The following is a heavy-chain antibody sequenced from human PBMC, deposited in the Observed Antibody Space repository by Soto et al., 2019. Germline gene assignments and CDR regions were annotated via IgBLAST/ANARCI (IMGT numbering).Heavy chain of an antibody. CDR2: IWYDGSNK. CDR1: GFTFRSYG. Sequence: QVQLVESGGGVVQPGRSLRLSCAASGFTFRSYGMHWVRQAPGKGLEWVAVIWYDGSNKYYADSVKGRFTISRDNSKNTLYLQMNSLRAEDTAVYYCAAVTTSYGMDVWGQGTTVTVSS. D-gene: IGHD4-17*01. CDR3: AAVTTSYGMDV. J-gene: IGHJ6*02. V-gene: IGHV3-33*01.